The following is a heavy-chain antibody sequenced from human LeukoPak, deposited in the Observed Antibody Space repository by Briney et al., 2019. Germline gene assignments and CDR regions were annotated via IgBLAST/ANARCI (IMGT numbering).Heavy chain of an antibody. CDR2: IYNSGRT. CDR1: GASISGYY. CDR3: ARYGAGTYPRFDY. Sequence: SATLSLTCTVSGASISGYYWSWIRQSPGKGLEWIAYIYNSGRTNYNPSLPSRVTISVDTSKRQCSLNLSSVTAADTAVYYCARYGAGTYPRFDYWGQGTLVTVSS. V-gene: IGHV4-59*08. J-gene: IGHJ4*02. D-gene: IGHD3-10*01.